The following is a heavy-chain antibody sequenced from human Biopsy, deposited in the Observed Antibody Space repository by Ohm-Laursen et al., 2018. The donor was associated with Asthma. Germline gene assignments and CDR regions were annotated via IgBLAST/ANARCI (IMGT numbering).Heavy chain of an antibody. CDR2: IYYRGCT. Sequence: SQTLSLTCTVSYGSITSGGYYWTWPRQHPGKGPEWIGFIYYRGCTYSNPSLKSRVSISIDTSKNLFSLKLSSVNAADTAVYYCARAQDYEDSRGYYRSFDYWGQGTLVTVSS. J-gene: IGHJ4*02. CDR1: YGSITSGGYY. D-gene: IGHD3-22*01. V-gene: IGHV4-31*03. CDR3: ARAQDYEDSRGYYRSFDY.